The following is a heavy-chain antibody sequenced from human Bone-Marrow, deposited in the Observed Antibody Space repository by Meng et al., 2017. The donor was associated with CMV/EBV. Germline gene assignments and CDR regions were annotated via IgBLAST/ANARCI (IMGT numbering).Heavy chain of an antibody. Sequence: GSLRLSCTVSGGSISSGGYYWSWIRQPPGKGLEWIGSIYYSGSTYYNPSLKSRVTISVDTSKNQFSLKLSSVTAADTAVYYCARVAMTTVVTPIFDYWGQGTLVTVSS. CDR3: ARVAMTTVVTPIFDY. J-gene: IGHJ4*02. CDR2: IYYSGST. V-gene: IGHV4-39*07. D-gene: IGHD4-23*01. CDR1: GGSISSGGYY.